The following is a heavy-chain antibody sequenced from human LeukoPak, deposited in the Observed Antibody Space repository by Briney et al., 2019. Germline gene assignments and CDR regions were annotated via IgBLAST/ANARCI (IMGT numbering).Heavy chain of an antibody. CDR2: ISYDGSNK. CDR3: ARGIGDYYDSSGYPPDY. V-gene: IGHV3-30*03. D-gene: IGHD3-22*01. CDR1: GFTFSSYG. J-gene: IGHJ4*02. Sequence: GGSLRLSCAASGFTFSSYGMHWVRQAPGKGLEWVAVISYDGSNKYYADSVRGRFTISRDNSKNTLYLQMNSLRAEDTALYHCARGIGDYYDSSGYPPDYWGQGTLVTVSS.